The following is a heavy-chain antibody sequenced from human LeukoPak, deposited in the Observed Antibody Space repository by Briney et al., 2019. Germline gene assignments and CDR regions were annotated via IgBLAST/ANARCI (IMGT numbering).Heavy chain of an antibody. CDR2: INTNTGNP. Sequence: ASVKVSCKASGYTFTNYGISWVRQAPGQGLEWMGWINTNTGNPTYAQGFTGRFVFSLDTSVSTAYLQISSLKAEDTAVYYCARGLIVVVWGDDFDYWGQGTLVTVSS. V-gene: IGHV7-4-1*02. CDR1: GYTFTNYG. D-gene: IGHD3-22*01. J-gene: IGHJ4*02. CDR3: ARGLIVVVWGDDFDY.